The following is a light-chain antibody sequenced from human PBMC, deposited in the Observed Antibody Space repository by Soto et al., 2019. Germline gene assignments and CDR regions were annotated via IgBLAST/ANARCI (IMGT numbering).Light chain of an antibody. CDR3: QQNYSTPLT. Sequence: DIQMTQSPSSLSASVGDRVTITCRASQSISSYLNWYQQKPGKAPKLLIYAASSLQSGVPSRFSDSGSGTDFTLTISSLQPEDSATYYCQQNYSTPLTFGGGTKVEIK. V-gene: IGKV1-39*01. CDR1: QSISSY. CDR2: AAS. J-gene: IGKJ4*01.